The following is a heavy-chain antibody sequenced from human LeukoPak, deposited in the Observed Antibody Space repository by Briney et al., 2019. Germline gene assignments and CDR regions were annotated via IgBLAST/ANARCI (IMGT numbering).Heavy chain of an antibody. J-gene: IGHJ4*02. CDR1: AFTFSSYA. Sequence: PGGSLRLSCAPSAFTFSSYAMSWVRQAPGKGLEWVSAISGSGGSTYYADSVKGRFTISRYNSKNTLYLQMNSLRAEDTAVYYCAKSARYCSSTSCSPGGDYWGQGTLVTVSS. D-gene: IGHD2-2*01. V-gene: IGHV3-23*01. CDR2: ISGSGGST. CDR3: AKSARYCSSTSCSPGGDY.